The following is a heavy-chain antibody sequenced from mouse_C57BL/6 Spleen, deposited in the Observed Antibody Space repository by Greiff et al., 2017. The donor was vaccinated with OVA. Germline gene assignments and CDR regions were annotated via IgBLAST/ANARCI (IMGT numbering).Heavy chain of an antibody. V-gene: IGHV1-69*01. Sequence: QVQLQQPGAELVMPGASVKLSCKASGYTFTSYWMHWVKQRPGQGLEWIGEIDPSDSYTNYNQKFKGKSTLTVDKSSSTAYMQLSSLTSEDSAVYYCAREISNYEDYWGQGTTLTVSS. CDR3: AREISNYEDY. CDR1: GYTFTSYW. J-gene: IGHJ2*01. CDR2: IDPSDSYT. D-gene: IGHD2-5*01.